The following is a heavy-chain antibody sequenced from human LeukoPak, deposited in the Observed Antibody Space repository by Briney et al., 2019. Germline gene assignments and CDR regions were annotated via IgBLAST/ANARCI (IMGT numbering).Heavy chain of an antibody. J-gene: IGHJ1*01. V-gene: IGHV4-30-2*01. CDR3: ARAGSGIVVVTD. Sequence: SETLSLTCAVSGGSIITGGYSWSWIRQPPGKGLEWIGYIYHSGSTYYNPSLKSRVTISVDRSKNQFSPKLSSVTAADTAVYYCARAGSGIVVVTDWGQGTLVTVSS. CDR1: GGSIITGGYS. D-gene: IGHD2-21*02. CDR2: IYHSGST.